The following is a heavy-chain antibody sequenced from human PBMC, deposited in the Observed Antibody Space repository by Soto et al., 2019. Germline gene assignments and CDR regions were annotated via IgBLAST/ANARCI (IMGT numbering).Heavy chain of an antibody. CDR2: IYYSGST. V-gene: IGHV4-31*11. CDR3: ARALGVGCSGGSCHYGMDV. Sequence: PSETLSLTCAVSGGSISSGGYYWSWISQHPGKGLEWIGYIYYSGSTYYNPSLKSRVTISVDTSKNQFSLKLSSVTAADTAVYYCARALGVGCSGGSCHYGMDVWGQGTTVTVSS. D-gene: IGHD2-15*01. J-gene: IGHJ6*02. CDR1: GGSISSGGYY.